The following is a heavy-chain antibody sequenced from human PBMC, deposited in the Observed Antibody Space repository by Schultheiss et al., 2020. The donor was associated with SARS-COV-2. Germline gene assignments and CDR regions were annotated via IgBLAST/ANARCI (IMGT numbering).Heavy chain of an antibody. V-gene: IGHV4-30-4*08. CDR1: GFSLSTSGMC. D-gene: IGHD2-2*01. CDR2: IYYSGST. Sequence: SGPTLVKPTQTLTLTCTFSGFSLSTSGMCVSWIRQPPGKALEWIGYIYYSGSTYYNPSLKSRVTISVDTSKNQFSLKLSSVTAADTAVYYCARGRACSSTSCLIDYWGQGTLVTVSS. CDR3: ARGRACSSTSCLIDY. J-gene: IGHJ4*02.